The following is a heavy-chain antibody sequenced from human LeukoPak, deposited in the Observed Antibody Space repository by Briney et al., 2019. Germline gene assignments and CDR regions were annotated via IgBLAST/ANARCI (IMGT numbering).Heavy chain of an antibody. D-gene: IGHD1-1*01. J-gene: IGHJ4*02. CDR2: IYKSGTT. CDR1: GGSISTYY. CDR3: ARKINCNWSFDN. Sequence: PSETLSLTCSVPGGSISTYYWNWDRQPPGKGLEWIGYIYKSGTTNYNPSLKSRVTISLDTSKNQFSLRLSSVTAADTAVYYCARKINCNWSFDNWDQGALITVSS. V-gene: IGHV4-59*08.